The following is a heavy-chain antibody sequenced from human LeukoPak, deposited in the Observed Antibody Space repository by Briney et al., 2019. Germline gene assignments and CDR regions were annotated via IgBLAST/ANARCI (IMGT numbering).Heavy chain of an antibody. CDR2: MNPNSGNT. CDR3: ARSRIAAAGGNSRMDV. D-gene: IGHD6-13*01. J-gene: IGHJ6*03. Sequence: GASVKVSCKASGYTFTSYDINWVRQATGQGLEWMGWMNPNSGNTGYAQKFQGRVTMTRNTSISTAYMELSSLRSEDTAVYYCARSRIAAAGGNSRMDVWGKGTTVTVSS. V-gene: IGHV1-8*01. CDR1: GYTFTSYD.